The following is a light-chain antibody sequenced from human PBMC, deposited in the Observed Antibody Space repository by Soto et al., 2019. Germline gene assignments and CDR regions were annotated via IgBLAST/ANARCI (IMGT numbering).Light chain of an antibody. V-gene: IGKV1-5*01. Sequence: DIQMTQSPSTLSASIGDRVTITCRASQRISSWLAWYQQKPGKAPKLLIYDASSLQSGVPSRFSGSGSGTEFPLSISSLQPDDFATYYCQQYNSYPYTFGQGTKLEI. CDR3: QQYNSYPYT. CDR1: QRISSW. CDR2: DAS. J-gene: IGKJ2*01.